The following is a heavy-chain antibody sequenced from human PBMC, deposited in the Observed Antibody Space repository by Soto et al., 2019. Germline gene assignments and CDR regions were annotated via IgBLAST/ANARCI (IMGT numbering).Heavy chain of an antibody. Sequence: SETVSLTCTVSGGSISSGGYYWSWIRQHPGKGLEWIGYIYYSGSTYYNPSLKSRVTISVDTSKNQFSLKLSSVTAADTAVYYCARDRYYYDSSGYKEGKADDAFDIWGQGTMVTVSS. CDR2: IYYSGST. CDR1: GGSISSGGYY. CDR3: ARDRYYYDSSGYKEGKADDAFDI. V-gene: IGHV4-31*03. D-gene: IGHD3-22*01. J-gene: IGHJ3*02.